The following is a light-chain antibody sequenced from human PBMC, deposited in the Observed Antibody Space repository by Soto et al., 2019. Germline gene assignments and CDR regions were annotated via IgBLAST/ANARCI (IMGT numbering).Light chain of an antibody. Sequence: DVVMTQPPLSLSVAPGQPASISCKSSQSLPHITGETFLFWYLQKPGQSPQLLIYEVSTRVSGVPDRFSGSGSGTDFTLEISRVETDDVGIYYCMQGTQLPPTFGQGTRLEIK. CDR3: MQGTQLPPT. CDR1: QSLPHITGETF. CDR2: EVS. J-gene: IGKJ5*01. V-gene: IGKV2-29*03.